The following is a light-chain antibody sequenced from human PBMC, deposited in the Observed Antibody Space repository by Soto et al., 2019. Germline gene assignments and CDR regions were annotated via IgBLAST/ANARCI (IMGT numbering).Light chain of an antibody. CDR3: QQYNNWPFT. V-gene: IGKV3D-15*01. CDR2: GAS. Sequence: EIVMTQSPATLSVSPGERATLSCRASQSVSSNLAWDQQKPGQAPRLLMYGASTRATGIPARFSGSRSGTEFTLTISSLQSEDFAVYYCQQYNNWPFTFGPGTKVDI. J-gene: IGKJ3*01. CDR1: QSVSSN.